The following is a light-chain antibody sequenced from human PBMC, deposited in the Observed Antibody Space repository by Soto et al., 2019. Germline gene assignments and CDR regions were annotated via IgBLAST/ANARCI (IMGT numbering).Light chain of an antibody. CDR2: DTS. J-gene: IGLJ2*01. CDR1: TGAVTSGHY. V-gene: IGLV7-46*01. CDR3: LLSFSGVEV. Sequence: QAVVTQEPSLTVSPGGTVTLTCGSSTGAVTSGHYPYWFQQRPGQAPRTLISDTSNRHSWTPARFSGSFLGGKAALTLSGAQPEDEADYYCLLSFSGVEVFGGGTKLTVL.